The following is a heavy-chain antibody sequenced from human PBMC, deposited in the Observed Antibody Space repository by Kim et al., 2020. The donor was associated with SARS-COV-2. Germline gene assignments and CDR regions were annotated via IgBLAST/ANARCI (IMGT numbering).Heavy chain of an antibody. CDR2: IDSGNGNT. D-gene: IGHD6-13*01. J-gene: IGHJ4*02. V-gene: IGHV1-3*04. Sequence: ASVKVSCKASGYTFTGHVLHWVRQAPGQSLEWLGWIDSGNGNTRYSEKFQGRVTVTRDTSASTAFMELTSLKSEDTAVYYCARAGRGSSWYFNWGQGTLVTVSS. CDR1: GYTFTGHV. CDR3: ARAGRGSSWYFN.